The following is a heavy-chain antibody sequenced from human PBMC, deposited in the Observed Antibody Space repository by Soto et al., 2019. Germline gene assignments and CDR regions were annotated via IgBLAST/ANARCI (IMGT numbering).Heavy chain of an antibody. Sequence: PSATLSLTCNVSGASLSGYYWSWIRQPPGKGLEWIGRIYATGSSDYNPSLKSRVTISVGTSKNQVSLTLSSATAAYTDVYYCARERTPRSWFDYRCQRSPVTVSS. J-gene: IGHJ4*02. CDR3: ARERTPRSWFDY. V-gene: IGHV4-4*07. CDR1: GASLSGYY. CDR2: IYATGSS.